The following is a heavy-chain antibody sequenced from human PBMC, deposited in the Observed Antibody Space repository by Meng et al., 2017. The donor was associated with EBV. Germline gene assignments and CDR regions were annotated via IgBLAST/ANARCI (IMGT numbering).Heavy chain of an antibody. D-gene: IGHD3-10*01. V-gene: IGHV1-3*01. J-gene: IGHJ4*02. Sequence: QVQLVQSGAEVKKPGASVKVSCTASGYTFTSYAMHWVRQAPGQRLEWMGWINAGNGNTKYSQKFQGRVTITRDTSASTAYMELSSLRSEDTAVYYCARLAPLVGSGSSKGLDYWGQGTLVTVSS. CDR2: INAGNGNT. CDR1: GYTFTSYA. CDR3: ARLAPLVGSGSSKGLDY.